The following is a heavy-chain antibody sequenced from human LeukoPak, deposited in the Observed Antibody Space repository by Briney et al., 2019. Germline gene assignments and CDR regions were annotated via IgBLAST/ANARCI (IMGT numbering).Heavy chain of an antibody. J-gene: IGHJ5*02. Sequence: PGGSLRLSCAASGFTFSNYAMSWVRQAPGKGLEWVSALSGSGGGTYYADSATGRFTISRDNSKYTLYLQMQSLSAENTAVYYFAKDLEHIVVVPAFDWFDPWGQGTLVTVSS. CDR3: AKDLEHIVVVPAFDWFDP. D-gene: IGHD2-2*01. CDR2: LSGSGGGT. V-gene: IGHV3-23*01. CDR1: GFTFSNYA.